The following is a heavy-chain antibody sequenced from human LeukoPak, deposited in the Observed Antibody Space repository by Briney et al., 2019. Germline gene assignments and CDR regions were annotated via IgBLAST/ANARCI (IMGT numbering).Heavy chain of an antibody. CDR2: IYRSGST. V-gene: IGHV4-38-2*01. Sequence: PSETLSLTRAVSGYSISSADYWGWIRQPPGAGLEWIGSIYRSGSTYYNPSLKSRVTISVDTSKNQFSLKLSSVTAADTAVYYCVRREDYRGVGYWGQGTLVTVSS. J-gene: IGHJ4*02. CDR1: GYSISSADY. CDR3: VRREDYRGVGY. D-gene: IGHD4-11*01.